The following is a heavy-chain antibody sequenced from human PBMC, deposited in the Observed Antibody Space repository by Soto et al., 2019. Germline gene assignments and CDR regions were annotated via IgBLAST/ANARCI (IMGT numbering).Heavy chain of an antibody. D-gene: IGHD3-3*01. CDR2: IKQDGSEK. J-gene: IGHJ6*01. CDR3: ARVEVNYDFWSGYYNHYMNYYYYGMDV. CDR1: GFTFSSYW. Sequence: QPGGSLRLSCAASGFTFSSYWMSWVRQAPGKGLEWVANIKQDGSEKYYVDSVKGRFTISRDNAKNSLYLQMNSLRAEDTAVYYCARVEVNYDFWSGYYNHYMNYYYYGMDVWGQGTTVTVSS. V-gene: IGHV3-7*03.